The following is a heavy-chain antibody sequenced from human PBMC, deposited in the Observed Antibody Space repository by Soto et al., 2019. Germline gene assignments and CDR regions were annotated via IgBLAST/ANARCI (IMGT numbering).Heavy chain of an antibody. Sequence: GGSLRLSCAASGVTFSSDWMHWVRQAPGKGLVWVSRINTDGSDTSYAESVKGRFTISRDNAKNTVYLQMNSLRAEDTAVYYSTRDRPGPQHYFDYWGQGNMVTVSS. J-gene: IGHJ4*02. CDR2: INTDGSDT. V-gene: IGHV3-74*01. CDR3: TRDRPGPQHYFDY. CDR1: GVTFSSDW. D-gene: IGHD6-6*01.